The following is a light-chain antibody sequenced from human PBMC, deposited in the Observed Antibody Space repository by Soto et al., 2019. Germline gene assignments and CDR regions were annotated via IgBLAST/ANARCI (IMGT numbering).Light chain of an antibody. Sequence: QSALTQPASVSGSPGQSITISCSGSSSDVGSYNLVSWYRQLPGKAPKLMIYEVTKRPSGVPDRFSGSKSGNTASLTVSGLQAEDEAYYYCSSYAGRNNLVFGGGTQLTVL. J-gene: IGLJ2*01. CDR1: SSDVGSYNL. V-gene: IGLV2-23*02. CDR3: SSYAGRNNLV. CDR2: EVT.